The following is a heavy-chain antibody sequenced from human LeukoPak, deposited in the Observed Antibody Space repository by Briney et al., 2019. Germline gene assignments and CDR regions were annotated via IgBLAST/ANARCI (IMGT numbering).Heavy chain of an antibody. D-gene: IGHD4-17*01. CDR3: ARVTHDYGSYGMDV. CDR2: IYYSGST. Sequence: SETLSLTCTVSGGSISSGGYYWSWIRQHPGKGLEWIGYIYYSGSTYYNPSLKSRVTISVDTSKNQFSLKLSSVTAADTAVYYCARVTHDYGSYGMDVWGQGTTVTVSS. J-gene: IGHJ6*02. V-gene: IGHV4-31*03. CDR1: GGSISSGGYY.